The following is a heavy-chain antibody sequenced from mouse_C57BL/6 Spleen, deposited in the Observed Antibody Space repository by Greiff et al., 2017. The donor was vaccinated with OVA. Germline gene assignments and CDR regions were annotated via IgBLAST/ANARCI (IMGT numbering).Heavy chain of an antibody. Sequence: VQLQQSGPGLVQPSQSLSITCTVSGFSLTSYGVHWVRQPPGKGLEWLGVIWSGGSTDYNAAFISRLSISKDNSKSQVFFKMNSLQADDTAIYYWAKRGYGSSYGDYARDYWGQGTSVTVSS. V-gene: IGHV2-4*01. CDR2: IWSGGST. J-gene: IGHJ4*01. D-gene: IGHD1-1*01. CDR1: GFSLTSYG. CDR3: AKRGYGSSYGDYARDY.